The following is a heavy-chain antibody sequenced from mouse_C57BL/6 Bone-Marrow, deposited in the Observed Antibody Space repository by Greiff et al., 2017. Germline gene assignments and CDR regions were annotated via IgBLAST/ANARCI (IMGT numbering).Heavy chain of an antibody. J-gene: IGHJ3*01. CDR3: ARRDWDWFAY. CDR1: GYSFTGYY. Sequence: VQLQQSGPELVKPGASVKISCKASGYSFTGYYLNWVKQSPEKSLEWIGEINPSTGGTTYNQKFKAKATLTVDKSSSTAYMQLKSLTSEDSAFYYCARRDWDWFAYWGQGTLGTVAA. D-gene: IGHD4-1*01. V-gene: IGHV1-42*01. CDR2: INPSTGGT.